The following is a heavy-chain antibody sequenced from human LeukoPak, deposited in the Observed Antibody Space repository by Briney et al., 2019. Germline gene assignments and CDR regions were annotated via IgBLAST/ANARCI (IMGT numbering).Heavy chain of an antibody. J-gene: IGHJ4*02. CDR1: GGTFRSYG. D-gene: IGHD5-12*01. CDR3: ARGARGYSGGFDSLLYFDC. V-gene: IGHV1-69*05. CDR2: IIPIFGIV. Sequence: GSSVKVSCKASGGTFRSYGISWVRQAPGQGLEWMGRIIPIFGIVNHAQKFQDRVTVTTDESTTTVYMELSSLRSEDTAVYYCARGARGYSGGFDSLLYFDCWGQGTLVTVSS.